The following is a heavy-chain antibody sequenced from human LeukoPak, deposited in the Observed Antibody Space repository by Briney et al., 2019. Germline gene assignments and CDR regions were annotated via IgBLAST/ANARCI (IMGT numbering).Heavy chain of an antibody. CDR1: GGSITSHY. Sequence: SETLSLTCTVSGGSITSHYWSWIRQPPGKGLEWIGYMSYSGSTNYNPSLKSRVTISVDTSKNQFSLKLTSVTAADTAVYYCASGGYCSSTSCYPNWFDPWGQGTLVTVSS. V-gene: IGHV4-59*11. J-gene: IGHJ5*02. CDR3: ASGGYCSSTSCYPNWFDP. CDR2: MSYSGST. D-gene: IGHD2-2*01.